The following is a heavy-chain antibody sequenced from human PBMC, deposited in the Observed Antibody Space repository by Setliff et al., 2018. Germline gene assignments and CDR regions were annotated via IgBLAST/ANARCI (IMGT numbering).Heavy chain of an antibody. V-gene: IGHV4-61*02. CDR2: IYTSGST. J-gene: IGHJ4*02. Sequence: LSLTCTVSGGSISSGSHYWSWIRQPAGKGLEWIGRIYTSGSTNYNPSLKSRVTISVDTSKNQFSLKLSSVTAADTAVYYCARAKIVHCSSSSCPYYFDYWGQGTLVTVSS. CDR1: GGSISSGSHY. CDR3: ARAKIVHCSSSSCPYYFDY. D-gene: IGHD2-2*01.